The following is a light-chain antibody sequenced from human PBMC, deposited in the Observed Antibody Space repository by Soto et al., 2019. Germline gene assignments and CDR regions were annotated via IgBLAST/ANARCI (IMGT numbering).Light chain of an antibody. V-gene: IGKV3-20*01. CDR2: GAS. J-gene: IGKJ1*01. CDR3: QQYDNSPWT. Sequence: EIVLTQSPGTLSLSPGERATLSCRASQSVSSSFLAWYQQKPGQAPRLLIYGASSRATGIPDRFSGSGSGTDFTLTISRLEPEDFAVYYCQQYDNSPWTFGQGPKVEIK. CDR1: QSVSSSF.